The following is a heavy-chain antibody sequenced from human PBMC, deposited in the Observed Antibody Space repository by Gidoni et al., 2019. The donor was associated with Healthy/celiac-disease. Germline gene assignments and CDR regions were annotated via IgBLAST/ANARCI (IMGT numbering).Heavy chain of an antibody. Sequence: QVQLVESGGGVVQPGRSLRLSCAASGFTFSSYGMHWVRQAPGKGLEWVAVISYDGSNKYYADSVKGRFTISRDNSKNTLYLQMNSLRAEDTAVYYCAKDAVLLWFGELHYMDVWGKGTTVTVSS. CDR2: ISYDGSNK. V-gene: IGHV3-30*18. CDR3: AKDAVLLWFGELHYMDV. D-gene: IGHD3-10*01. CDR1: GFTFSSYG. J-gene: IGHJ6*03.